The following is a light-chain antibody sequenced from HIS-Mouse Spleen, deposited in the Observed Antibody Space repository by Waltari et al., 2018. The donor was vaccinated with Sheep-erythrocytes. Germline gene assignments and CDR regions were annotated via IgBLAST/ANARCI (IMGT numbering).Light chain of an antibody. CDR1: SSDVGSYNL. J-gene: IGLJ1*01. CDR2: EGS. CDR3: CSYAGSYNHV. Sequence: QSALTQPASVSGSPGQSITIPRTGTSSDVGSYNLVSWYQQHPGKAPKLMIYEGSKRPSGVSNRFSGSKSGNTASLTISGLQAEDEADYYCCSYAGSYNHVFATGTKVTVL. V-gene: IGLV2-23*01.